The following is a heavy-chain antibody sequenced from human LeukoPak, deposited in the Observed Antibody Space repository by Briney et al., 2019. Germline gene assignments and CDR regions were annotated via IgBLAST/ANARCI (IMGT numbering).Heavy chain of an antibody. CDR3: ARHPEPGYCSSTSCHESYFDY. J-gene: IGHJ4*02. D-gene: IGHD2-2*01. CDR2: ISGSGGRP. CDR1: GFTVSSNY. V-gene: IGHV3-23*01. Sequence: GGSLRLSCAASGFTVSSNYMSWVRQAPGKGLEWVSAISGSGGRPYYADSVKGRFTISRDNSKNTLYLQMNSLRAEDTAVYYCARHPEPGYCSSTSCHESYFDYWGQGTLVTVSS.